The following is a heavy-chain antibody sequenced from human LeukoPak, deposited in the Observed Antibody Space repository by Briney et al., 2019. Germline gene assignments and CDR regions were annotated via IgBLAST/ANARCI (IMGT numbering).Heavy chain of an antibody. Sequence: GGSLRLSCAASGFTFSSYAMHWVRQAPGKGLEYVSAISSNGGSTYYANSVKGRFTISRDNSKNTLYLQMGSLRAEDMAVYYCATSYYYGSGTDYWGQGTLVTVSS. CDR2: ISSNGGST. D-gene: IGHD3-10*01. V-gene: IGHV3-64*01. CDR1: GFTFSSYA. J-gene: IGHJ4*02. CDR3: ATSYYYGSGTDY.